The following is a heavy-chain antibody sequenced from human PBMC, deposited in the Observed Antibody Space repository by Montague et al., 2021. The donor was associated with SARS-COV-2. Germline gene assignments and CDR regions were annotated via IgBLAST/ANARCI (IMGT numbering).Heavy chain of an antibody. CDR2: IYYTGSR. V-gene: IGHV4-61*07. J-gene: IGHJ5*01. D-gene: IGHD5-24*01. CDR3: ARHALGEGYTSWFDS. Sequence: IYYTGSRKYNSSLKSRLTISVDTSKNQFSLKLSSVTAADTAVYYCARHALGEGYTSWFDSWGQGNLVSVYS.